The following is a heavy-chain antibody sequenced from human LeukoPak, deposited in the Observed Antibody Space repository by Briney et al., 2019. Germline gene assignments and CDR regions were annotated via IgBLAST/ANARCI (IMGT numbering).Heavy chain of an antibody. D-gene: IGHD6-19*01. CDR1: GFTFSSYG. V-gene: IGHV3-30*18. Sequence: GGSLRLSCAASGFTFSSYGMHWVRQAPGKGLGWVAVISYDGSNKYYADSVKGRFTISRDNSKNTLYLQMNSLRAEDTAVYYCAKDLVVAGTGAYWGQGTLVTVSS. CDR3: AKDLVVAGTGAY. J-gene: IGHJ4*02. CDR2: ISYDGSNK.